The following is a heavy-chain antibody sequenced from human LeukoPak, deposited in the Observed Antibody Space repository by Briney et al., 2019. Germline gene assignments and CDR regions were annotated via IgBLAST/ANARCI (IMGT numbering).Heavy chain of an antibody. V-gene: IGHV3-21*01. CDR1: GFIFSSYW. CDR3: ARGDKQLVFNRNKGGFDP. J-gene: IGHJ5*02. Sequence: GGSLRLSCAASGFIFSSYWMHWVRHAPGKGLAWVSSITSSSSYIYYADSVKGRFTTSRDNSKNTLYLQMNSLRTEDTAVYYCARGDKQLVFNRNKGGFDPWGQGTLVTVSS. D-gene: IGHD6-13*01. CDR2: ITSSSSYI.